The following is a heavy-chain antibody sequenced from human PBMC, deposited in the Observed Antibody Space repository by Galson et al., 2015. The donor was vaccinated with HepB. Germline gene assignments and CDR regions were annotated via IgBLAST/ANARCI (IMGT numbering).Heavy chain of an antibody. D-gene: IGHD4-23*01. CDR2: ISAYNGAT. CDR3: AKVVRSKAPYFGN. V-gene: IGHV1-18*01. Sequence: SVKVSCKASGYIFTSYDITWVRQAPGQGLEWMGWISAYNGATNYEQKFQDRVTMITDRSTSTAYMELRSLRSDDTAVYYCAKVVRSKAPYFGNWGQGTLVTISS. CDR1: GYIFTSYD. J-gene: IGHJ4*02.